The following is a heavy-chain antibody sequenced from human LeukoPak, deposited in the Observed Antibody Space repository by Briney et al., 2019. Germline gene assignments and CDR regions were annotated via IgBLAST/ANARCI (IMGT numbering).Heavy chain of an antibody. CDR2: ISGSGGST. J-gene: IGHJ4*02. V-gene: IGHV3-23*01. D-gene: IGHD3-22*01. CDR1: GFTFSYYS. CDR3: AKAYYYYDSSGYYF. Sequence: PGGSLRLSCAASGFTFSYYSMNWVRQAPGKGLEWVSAISGSGGSTYYADSVKGRFTISRDNSKNTLYLQMNSLRAEDTAVYYCAKAYYYYDSSGYYFWGQGTLVTVSS.